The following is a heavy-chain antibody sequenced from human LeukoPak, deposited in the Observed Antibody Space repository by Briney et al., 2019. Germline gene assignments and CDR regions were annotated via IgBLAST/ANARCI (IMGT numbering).Heavy chain of an antibody. CDR3: TRRDGDPSY. J-gene: IGHJ4*02. V-gene: IGHV3-23*01. D-gene: IGHD4-17*01. CDR2: TTSTGRT. CDR1: GFTFSSYA. Sequence: GGSLRLSCVTSGFTFSSYAMSWVRQGPEKGLEWVSGTTSTGRTYYADSVKGRFTISRDNSKNTLYLQMNSLRAEDTAVYYCTRRDGDPSYWGQGTLVTVSS.